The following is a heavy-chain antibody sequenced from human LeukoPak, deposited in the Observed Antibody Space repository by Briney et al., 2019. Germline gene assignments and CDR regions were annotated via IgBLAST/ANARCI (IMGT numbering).Heavy chain of an antibody. CDR2: IKQDGSEK. CDR1: GFTFSSYW. V-gene: IGHV3-7*01. CDR3: ARERYSSGWYPDYGMDV. D-gene: IGHD6-19*01. Sequence: PPGGSLRLSCAASGFTFSSYWMSWVRQAPGKGLEWVANIKQDGSEKYYVDSVKGRFTISRDNAKNSLYLQMNSLRAEDTAVYYCARERYSSGWYPDYGMDVWGQGTTVTVSS. J-gene: IGHJ6*02.